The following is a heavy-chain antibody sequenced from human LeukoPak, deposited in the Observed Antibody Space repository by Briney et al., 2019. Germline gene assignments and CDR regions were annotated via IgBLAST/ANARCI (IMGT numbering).Heavy chain of an antibody. CDR3: ARVGIDSGYDYGYYYYYMDV. V-gene: IGHV4-59*01. D-gene: IGHD5-12*01. Sequence: PSETLSLTCTVSGDSISSYYWSWIRQPPGKGLEWIGYIYYSGSTNYNPSLKSRVTISVDTSKNQFSLKLSSVTAADTAVYYCARVGIDSGYDYGYYYYYMDVWGKGTTVTVSS. CDR1: GDSISSYY. J-gene: IGHJ6*03. CDR2: IYYSGST.